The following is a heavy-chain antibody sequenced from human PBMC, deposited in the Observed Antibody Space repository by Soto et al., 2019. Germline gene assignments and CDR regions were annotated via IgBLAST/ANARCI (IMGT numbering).Heavy chain of an antibody. Sequence: EVQLVESGGGLVQPGGSLRLSCAASGFTFSSYWMHWVRQAPGKGLVWVSRINSDGSSTSYADSVKGRFTISRDNAKNTLYLQMNSLRAEDTAMYYCARVRQQWLARRDDYWGQGTLVTVSS. CDR1: GFTFSSYW. CDR2: INSDGSST. V-gene: IGHV3-74*01. CDR3: ARVRQQWLARRDDY. D-gene: IGHD6-19*01. J-gene: IGHJ4*02.